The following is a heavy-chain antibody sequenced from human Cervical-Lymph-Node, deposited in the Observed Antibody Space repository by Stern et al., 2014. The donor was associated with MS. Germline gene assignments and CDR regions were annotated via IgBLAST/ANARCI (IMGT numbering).Heavy chain of an antibody. CDR1: GYTFINYD. V-gene: IGHV1-8*01. CDR3: VRGGFSYGYGLDA. D-gene: IGHD5-18*01. J-gene: IGHJ6*02. Sequence: QVQLVQSGSQVRKPGASVKVSCQALGYTFINYDIFWVRQANGQGLEWMGWMNPNNANTGHAQKFQGRVTMTRNTSISTVYMGLGGLRSDDTAVYYCVRGGFSYGYGLDAWGQGTAVIVSS. CDR2: MNPNNANT.